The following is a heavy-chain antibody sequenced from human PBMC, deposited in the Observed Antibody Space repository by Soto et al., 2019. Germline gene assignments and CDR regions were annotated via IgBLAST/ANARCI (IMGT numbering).Heavy chain of an antibody. D-gene: IGHD5-12*01. J-gene: IGHJ4*02. CDR3: ATSIVAFY. V-gene: IGHV1-3*01. CDR1: GYTFTSYA. Sequence: QVQRVQSGAEVKKPGASVKVSCKASGYTFTSYAIHWVRQAPGQRLEWMGWINAGNGNTKYSQKFQGRVIITRDTSAGTAYMELRSLRSEDTAVYYCATSIVAFYWGQGTLVTVSS. CDR2: INAGNGNT.